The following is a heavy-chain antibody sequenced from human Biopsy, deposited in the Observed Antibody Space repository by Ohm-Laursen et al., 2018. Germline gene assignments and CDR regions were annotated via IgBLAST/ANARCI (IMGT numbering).Heavy chain of an antibody. V-gene: IGHV4-59*01. CDR3: ARDRGYYSDRTVPGYFDL. CDR2: VYYPGST. J-gene: IGHJ2*01. D-gene: IGHD3-22*01. CDR1: GDSISSYY. Sequence: SETLSLTCTVSGDSISSYYWSWIRQPPGKGLQWIGYVYYPGSTDYNTSLQSRVTISVDTSKNHFSLRLRSVTPADTAIYYCARDRGYYSDRTVPGYFDLWGRGTLVTVSS.